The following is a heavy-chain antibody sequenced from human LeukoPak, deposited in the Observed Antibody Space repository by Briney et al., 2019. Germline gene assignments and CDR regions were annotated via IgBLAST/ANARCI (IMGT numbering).Heavy chain of an antibody. D-gene: IGHD1-26*01. V-gene: IGHV1-46*01. CDR3: ARAPGGVGATDTFDI. CDR1: GYTFTSYY. Sequence: ASVKVSCKASGYTFTSYYIHWVRQAPGQGLEWMGIINPSGGSTSYAQKFQGRVTMTRDTSSSTVYMELSSLRSEDTAVYYCARAPGGVGATDTFDIWGQGTMVTVSS. J-gene: IGHJ3*02. CDR2: INPSGGST.